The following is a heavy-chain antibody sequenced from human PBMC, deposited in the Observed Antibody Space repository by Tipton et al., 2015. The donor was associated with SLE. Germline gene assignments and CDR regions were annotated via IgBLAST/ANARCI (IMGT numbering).Heavy chain of an antibody. D-gene: IGHD6-6*01. CDR1: GFTFSSYE. J-gene: IGHJ4*02. V-gene: IGHV4-34*01. Sequence: QVQLVQSGGGLVQPGGSLRLSCAASGFTFSSYEMNWVRQAPGKGLEWIGEISHSGSTNYNPSLQSRVTISVDTSKNQFSLKLNSVTAADTAVYYCARGSREVARPLGDWGQGTLVTVSS. CDR3: ARGSREVARPLGD. CDR2: ISHSGST.